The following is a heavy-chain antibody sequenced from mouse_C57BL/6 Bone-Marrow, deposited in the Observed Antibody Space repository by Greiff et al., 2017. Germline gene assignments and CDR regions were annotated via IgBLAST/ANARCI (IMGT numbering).Heavy chain of an antibody. CDR2: IYPRIGNT. CDR3: ATPYYYGSSYQFAD. V-gene: IGHV1-81*01. Sequence: QVQLQQSGAELARPGASVKLSCKASGYTFTSYGISWVKQRTGQGLEWIGEIYPRIGNTNYNEKFKGKATLTAAKSSSTAYMELRSLTSEDSAVYFFATPYYYGSSYQFADWGQGTLVTVSA. CDR1: GYTFTSYG. J-gene: IGHJ3*01. D-gene: IGHD1-1*01.